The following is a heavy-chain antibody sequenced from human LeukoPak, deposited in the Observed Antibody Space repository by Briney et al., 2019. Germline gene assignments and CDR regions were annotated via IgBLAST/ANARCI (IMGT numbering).Heavy chain of an antibody. Sequence: PGGSLRLSCAASGFTFSSYAMHWVRQAPGKGLEWVALISYDGNYKYYADSVKGRFTISRDNSKNTLYLQMNSLRAEDTAVYYCARPPQEQLVLVYWGQGTLVTVSS. CDR1: GFTFSSYA. CDR2: ISYDGNYK. D-gene: IGHD6-6*01. CDR3: ARPPQEQLVLVY. J-gene: IGHJ4*02. V-gene: IGHV3-30-3*01.